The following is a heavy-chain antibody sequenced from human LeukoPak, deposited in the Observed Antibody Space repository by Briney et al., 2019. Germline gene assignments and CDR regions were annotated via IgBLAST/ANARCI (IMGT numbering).Heavy chain of an antibody. CDR1: GYTFTSYY. CDR3: ARDGRGSYANTYYYYGMDV. V-gene: IGHV1-46*01. J-gene: IGHJ6*02. Sequence: ASVKVSCKASGYTFTSYYMHWVRQAPGQGLEWMGIINPNGGSTSYAQKFQGRVTMTRDTSTSTVYMELSSLRSEDTAVYYCARDGRGSYANTYYYYGMDVWGQGTTVTVSS. D-gene: IGHD1-26*01. CDR2: INPNGGST.